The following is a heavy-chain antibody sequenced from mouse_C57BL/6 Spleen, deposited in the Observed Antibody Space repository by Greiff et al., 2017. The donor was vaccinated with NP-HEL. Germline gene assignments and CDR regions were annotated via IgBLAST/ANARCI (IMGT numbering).Heavy chain of an antibody. CDR2: IDPSDSYT. V-gene: IGHV1-59*01. CDR1: GYTFTSYW. D-gene: IGHD2-3*01. J-gene: IGHJ1*03. CDR3: AKSDGYFDWYFDV. Sequence: QVQLQQPGAELVRPGTSVKLSCKASGYTFTSYWMHWVKQRPGQGLEWIGVIDPSDSYTNYNQKFKGKATLTVDTSSSTAYMQLSSLTSEDSAVYYCAKSDGYFDWYFDVWGTGTTVTVSS.